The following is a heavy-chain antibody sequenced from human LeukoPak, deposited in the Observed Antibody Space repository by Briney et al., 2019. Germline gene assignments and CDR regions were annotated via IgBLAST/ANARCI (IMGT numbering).Heavy chain of an antibody. D-gene: IGHD3-22*01. V-gene: IGHV4-61*03. J-gene: IGHJ4*02. Sequence: SETLSLTCTVSGGSVTSSYYWSWIRQPPGKELEWIGYVSISGTKYNPSLKSRVTISVDTSKNHFSLKLSSVTAADTAVYYCARARGYYYDFDYWGQGALLTVSS. CDR3: ARARGYYYDFDY. CDR2: VSISGT. CDR1: GGSVTSSYY.